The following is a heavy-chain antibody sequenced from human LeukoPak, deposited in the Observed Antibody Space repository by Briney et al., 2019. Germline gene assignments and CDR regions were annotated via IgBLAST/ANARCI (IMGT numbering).Heavy chain of an antibody. Sequence: SETLSLTCTVSGGSISSSSYYWGWIRQPPGKGLEWIGSIYYSGSTYYNPSLKSRVTISVDTSKNQFSLKLSSVTAADTAVYYCARGYSYGEDWGQGTLVTVSS. V-gene: IGHV4-39*01. D-gene: IGHD5-18*01. CDR2: IYYSGST. CDR1: GGSISSSSYY. J-gene: IGHJ4*02. CDR3: ARGYSYGED.